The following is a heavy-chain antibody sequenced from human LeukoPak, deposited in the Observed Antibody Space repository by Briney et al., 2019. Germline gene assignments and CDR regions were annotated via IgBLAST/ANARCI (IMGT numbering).Heavy chain of an antibody. V-gene: IGHV4-30-2*01. CDR1: GGSISSGGYS. CDR3: ASGMSAGTDGFDL. CDR2: IYQSGST. D-gene: IGHD6-13*01. Sequence: SETLSLTCAVSGGSISSGGYSWSWIRQPPGKGLEWIGYIYQSGSTYYNPSLKSRVSISVDRSKNQFSLKLSSVTAADTAVYYCASGMSAGTDGFDLWGQGTLVTVSA. J-gene: IGHJ5*02.